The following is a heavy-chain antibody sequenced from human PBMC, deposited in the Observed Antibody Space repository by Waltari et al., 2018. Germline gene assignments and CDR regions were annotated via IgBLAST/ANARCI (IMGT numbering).Heavy chain of an antibody. D-gene: IGHD5-18*01. J-gene: IGHJ4*02. V-gene: IGHV3-23*01. CDR3: VKSPGYSADSSYFDS. CDR1: GFDFITDA. Sequence: EVHLLESGGGLAQPGGSLRLSCVGSGFDFITDAMRWVRQGPGKGGGWVSGISDSGVITKYADSVKGRLTVSRDNSKNTVFLQLNSLRVEDTAIYFCVKSPGYSADSSYFDSWGRGTQVSVST. CDR2: ISDSGVIT.